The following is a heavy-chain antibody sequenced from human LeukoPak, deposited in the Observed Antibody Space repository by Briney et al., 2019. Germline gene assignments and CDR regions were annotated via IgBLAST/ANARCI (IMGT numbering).Heavy chain of an antibody. Sequence: GGSLRLSCAASGYTFNSYWMHWVRQAPGKGLLWVSRINADGSSTHYADSVKGRLTISRDNAKNMLYLQMNGLRAEDTAVYYCVVWGEDSSGHRFDHWGQGTLVTVSS. CDR1: GYTFNSYW. J-gene: IGHJ4*02. V-gene: IGHV3-74*01. CDR3: VVWGEDSSGHRFDH. CDR2: INADGSST. D-gene: IGHD3-22*01.